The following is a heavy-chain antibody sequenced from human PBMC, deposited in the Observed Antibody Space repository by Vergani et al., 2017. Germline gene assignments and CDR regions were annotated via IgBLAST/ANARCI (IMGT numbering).Heavy chain of an antibody. J-gene: IGHJ3*02. D-gene: IGHD3-3*01. CDR1: GFTFGDYA. Sequence: EVQLVESGGGLVQPGRSLRLSCAASGFTFGDYAMDWVRQAPGKGLEWVSGINWNSGSIGYADSVKGRLTSSRDNAKNSLYLQMNSLRVEDTALYYCAKVRIKRFLEWFGAFDIWGQGTMVTVSS. CDR2: INWNSGSI. V-gene: IGHV3-9*01. CDR3: AKVRIKRFLEWFGAFDI.